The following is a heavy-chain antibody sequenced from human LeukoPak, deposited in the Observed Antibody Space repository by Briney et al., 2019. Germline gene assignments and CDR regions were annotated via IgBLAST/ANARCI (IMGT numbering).Heavy chain of an antibody. CDR1: GFTFSSFY. J-gene: IGHJ4*02. Sequence: GGSLRLSCALSGFTFSSFYVHCVRQAPGKGLEWVAVIWYDGSNKYYADSVKGRFTISRGNSKNTLYLQMDSLRAEDTAVYYCARDMRGGDCYPDFWGRGTLVTVSS. V-gene: IGHV3-33*08. CDR2: IWYDGSNK. CDR3: ARDMRGGDCYPDF. D-gene: IGHD2-21*02.